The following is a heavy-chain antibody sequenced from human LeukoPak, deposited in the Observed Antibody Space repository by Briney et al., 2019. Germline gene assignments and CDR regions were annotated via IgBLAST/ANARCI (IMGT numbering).Heavy chain of an antibody. CDR1: GGSISSYY. V-gene: IGHV4-4*07. CDR2: IYTSGST. CDR3: ARDRRDGYNLGQFDP. Sequence: SETLSLTCTVSGGSISSYYWSWIRQPAGKGLEWIGRIYTSGSTNYNPSLKSRVTISVDTSKNQFSLKLSSVTAADTAVYYCARDRRDGYNLGQFDPWGQGTLVTVSS. D-gene: IGHD5-24*01. J-gene: IGHJ5*02.